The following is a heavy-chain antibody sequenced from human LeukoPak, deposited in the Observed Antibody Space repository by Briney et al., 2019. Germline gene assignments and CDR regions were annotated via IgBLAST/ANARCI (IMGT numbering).Heavy chain of an antibody. CDR3: ARAYCGGDCYFWFDP. V-gene: IGHV4-61*01. Sequence: PSETLSLTCTVSGGSVYSGSYYWSWIRQPPGKGLEWIGCIYYSGCTNYNPSLKSRVTISVDTSKNQFSLKLSSVTAADTAVYYCARAYCGGDCYFWFDPWGQGTLVTVSS. D-gene: IGHD2-21*02. J-gene: IGHJ5*02. CDR2: IYYSGCT. CDR1: GGSVYSGSYY.